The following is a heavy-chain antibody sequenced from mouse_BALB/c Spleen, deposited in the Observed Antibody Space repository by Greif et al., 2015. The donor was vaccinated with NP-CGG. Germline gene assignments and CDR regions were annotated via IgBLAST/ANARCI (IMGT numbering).Heavy chain of an antibody. CDR3: ARYGNWFAY. J-gene: IGHJ3*01. CDR2: ISSGGGST. Sequence: EVKLVESGGGLVKPGGSLKLSCAASGFVFSSYDMSWVRQTPEKRLEWVAYISSGGGSTYYPDTVKGRFTISRDNAKNTLYLQMSSLKSEDTAMYYCARYGNWFAYWGQGTLVTVSA. CDR1: GFVFSSYD. D-gene: IGHD2-1*01. V-gene: IGHV5-12-1*01.